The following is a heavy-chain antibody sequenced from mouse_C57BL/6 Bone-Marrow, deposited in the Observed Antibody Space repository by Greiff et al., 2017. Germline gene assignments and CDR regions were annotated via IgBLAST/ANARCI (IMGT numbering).Heavy chain of an antibody. CDR2: IHPNSGST. J-gene: IGHJ1*03. V-gene: IGHV1-64*01. D-gene: IGHD1-1*01. CDR3: ARLYYGSSSSYWYFDV. CDR1: GYTFTSYW. Sequence: QVQLQQPGAELVKPGASVKLSCKASGYTFTSYWMHWVKQRPGQGLEWIGMIHPNSGSTNYNEKFKSKATLTVDKSSSTAYMQLSSLTSEDSAVYYCARLYYGSSSSYWYFDVWGTGTTVTVSS.